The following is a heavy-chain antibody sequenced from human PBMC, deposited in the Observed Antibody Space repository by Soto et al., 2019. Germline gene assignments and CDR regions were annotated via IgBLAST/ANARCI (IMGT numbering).Heavy chain of an antibody. Sequence: SVKVSCKASGGTFSSYAVSWVRQAPGQGLEWMGGIIPIFGTANYAQKFQGRVTITADESTSTAYMELSSLRSEDTAVYYCARGYDFWSGQGPDYYYYGMDVWGQGTTVTVSS. V-gene: IGHV1-69*13. CDR3: ARGYDFWSGQGPDYYYYGMDV. D-gene: IGHD3-3*01. J-gene: IGHJ6*02. CDR1: GGTFSSYA. CDR2: IIPIFGTA.